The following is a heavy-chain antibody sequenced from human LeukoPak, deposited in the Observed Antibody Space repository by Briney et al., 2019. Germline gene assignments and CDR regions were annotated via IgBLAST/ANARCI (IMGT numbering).Heavy chain of an antibody. CDR3: ARYVDSSGWYRRYFDY. D-gene: IGHD6-19*01. CDR2: IYHSGST. CDR1: GGPISSGGYY. J-gene: IGHJ4*02. V-gene: IGHV4-30-2*01. Sequence: PSQTLSLTCTVSGGPISSGGYYWTWIRQPPGKGLEWIGYIYHSGSTYYNPSLKSRVPMSVVRSKNQFSLKLSYGSAPDTAVYYCARYVDSSGWYRRYFDYWGQGTLVTVSS.